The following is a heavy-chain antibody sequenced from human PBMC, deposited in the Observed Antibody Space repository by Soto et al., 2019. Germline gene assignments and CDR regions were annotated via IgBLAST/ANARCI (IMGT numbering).Heavy chain of an antibody. Sequence: QVQLVQSGAEVKKPGASVKVSCKASGYTFTRYAMHWVRQAPGQRLEWMGWINAGNGNTKYSQKFPGRVTHNRDTSASTAYMEAGRPRTEGTAVDYLARIRGLPDNWFGPWGQGTLVTVSS. J-gene: IGHJ5*02. CDR1: GYTFTRYA. CDR3: ARIRGLPDNWFGP. V-gene: IGHV1-3*01. CDR2: INAGNGNT. D-gene: IGHD3-10*01.